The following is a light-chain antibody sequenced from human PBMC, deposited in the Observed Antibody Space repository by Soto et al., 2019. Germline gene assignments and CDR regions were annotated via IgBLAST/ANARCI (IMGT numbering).Light chain of an antibody. CDR3: QLRGNWWT. Sequence: EIEVTQSPATLSLSPGERATLSCRASQSVSSFFAWYQQKPGQSPRLLIYDASNRASGIPARFTGSGSGTDFTLTISSVEPEDSAVYYCQLRGNWWTFGQGTKVEIK. CDR1: QSVSSF. CDR2: DAS. V-gene: IGKV3-11*01. J-gene: IGKJ1*01.